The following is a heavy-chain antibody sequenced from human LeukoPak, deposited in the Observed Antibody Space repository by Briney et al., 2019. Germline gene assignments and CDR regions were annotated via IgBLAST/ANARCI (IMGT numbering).Heavy chain of an antibody. D-gene: IGHD2-21*02. V-gene: IGHV3-7*01. CDR2: IKQDGSEK. Sequence: PGGPLRLSCAASGFIFSGYWMSWVRQAPGKGLEWVANIKQDGSEKYYVDSVKGRFTISRDNAKNSLSLQMNSLRAEDTAVYYCARVVTRIGDAFDIWGQGTMVTVSS. CDR3: ARVVTRIGDAFDI. J-gene: IGHJ3*02. CDR1: GFIFSGYW.